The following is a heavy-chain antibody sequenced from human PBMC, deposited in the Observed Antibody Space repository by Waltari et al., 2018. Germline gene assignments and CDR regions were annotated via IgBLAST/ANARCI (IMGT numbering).Heavy chain of an antibody. V-gene: IGHV4-61*02. Sequence: QVQLQESGPGLVKPSQTLSLTCTVSGGSISSGSYYWSWIRQPAGKGLEWIGRIYTSGSTNYNPSLKSRVTISVDTSKNQFSLKLSSVTAADTAVYYCASDLKWAFDIWGQGTMVTVSS. J-gene: IGHJ3*02. CDR1: GGSISSGSYY. CDR2: IYTSGST. CDR3: ASDLKWAFDI. D-gene: IGHD1-26*01.